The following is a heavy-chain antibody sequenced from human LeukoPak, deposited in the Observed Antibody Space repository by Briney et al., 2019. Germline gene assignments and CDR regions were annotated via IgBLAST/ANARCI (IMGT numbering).Heavy chain of an antibody. V-gene: IGHV3-48*01. Sequence: GGSLRLSCAASGFTFGIFAMSWVRQAPGKGLEWVSYISSSSTIYYADSVKGRFTISRDNAKNSLYLQMNSLRAEDTAVYYCAREGAAAADYWGQGTLVTVSS. J-gene: IGHJ4*02. D-gene: IGHD6-13*01. CDR3: AREGAAAADY. CDR1: GFTFGIFA. CDR2: ISSSSTI.